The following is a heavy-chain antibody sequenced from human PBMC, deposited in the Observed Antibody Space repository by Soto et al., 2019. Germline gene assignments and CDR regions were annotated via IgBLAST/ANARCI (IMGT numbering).Heavy chain of an antibody. CDR3: ARRGSGYGSYFDY. Sequence: PSETLSLTCTVSGGSISSYYWSWIRQPPGKGLEWIGYIYYSGSTNYNPSLKSRVTISVDTSKNQFSLKLSSVTAADTAVYYCARRGSGYGSYFDYWGKGTLVTVPS. D-gene: IGHD5-12*01. CDR1: GGSISSYY. CDR2: IYYSGST. J-gene: IGHJ4*02. V-gene: IGHV4-59*01.